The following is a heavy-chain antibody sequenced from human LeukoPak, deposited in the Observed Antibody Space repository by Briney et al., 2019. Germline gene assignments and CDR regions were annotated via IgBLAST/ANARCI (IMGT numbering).Heavy chain of an antibody. CDR3: ARAVLPTPVEMAAYYFDY. CDR2: IYYSGST. J-gene: IGHJ4*02. Sequence: PSETLSLTCTVSGGSISSYYWSWIRQPPGKGLEWIGYIYYSGSTNYNPSLKSRVTISVDTSKNQFSLKLSSVTAADTAVYYCARAVLPTPVEMAAYYFDYWGQGTLVTVSS. CDR1: GGSISSYY. D-gene: IGHD5-24*01. V-gene: IGHV4-59*01.